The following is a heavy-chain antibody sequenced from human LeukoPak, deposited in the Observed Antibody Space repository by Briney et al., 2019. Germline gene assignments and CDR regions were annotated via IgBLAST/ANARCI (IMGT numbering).Heavy chain of an antibody. V-gene: IGHV4-59*11. CDR3: ARGRIQLWFGRQYYFGY. CDR1: GGSISSHY. D-gene: IGHD5-18*01. J-gene: IGHJ4*02. Sequence: PSETLSLTCTVSGGSISSHYWSWIRQPPGKGLEWLGYIYYSGSTNYNPSLKSRVTISVDASKIQFSLKLSSVTAADTAVYYCARGRIQLWFGRQYYFGYWGQGTLVTVSS. CDR2: IYYSGST.